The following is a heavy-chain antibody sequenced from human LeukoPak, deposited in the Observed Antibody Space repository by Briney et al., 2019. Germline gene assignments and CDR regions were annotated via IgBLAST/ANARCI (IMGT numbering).Heavy chain of an antibody. CDR1: GFTFSGYG. CDR3: ARVILWSKGYFDY. D-gene: IGHD2-21*01. CDR2: ISGSGGST. J-gene: IGHJ4*02. V-gene: IGHV3-20*04. Sequence: GGSLRLSCAASGFTFSGYGMSWVRQAPGKGLEGVSAISGSGGSTGYADSVKGRFTISRDNAKNSLYLQMNSLRAEDTALYYCARVILWSKGYFDYWGQGTLVTVSS.